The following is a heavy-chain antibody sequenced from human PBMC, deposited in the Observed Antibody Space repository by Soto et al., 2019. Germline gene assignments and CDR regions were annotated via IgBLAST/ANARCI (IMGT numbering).Heavy chain of an antibody. D-gene: IGHD1-26*01. Sequence: ASVKVSCKASGYTFTSYAMHWVRQAPGQRLEWMGWINAGNGSTKYSHKFQGSVTITRDTSASTAYMELSSLRSEDTAVYYCARVRKGGATTYYGMDVWGQGTTVTVSS. CDR3: ARVRKGGATTYYGMDV. V-gene: IGHV1-3*01. CDR2: INAGNGST. CDR1: GYTFTSYA. J-gene: IGHJ6*02.